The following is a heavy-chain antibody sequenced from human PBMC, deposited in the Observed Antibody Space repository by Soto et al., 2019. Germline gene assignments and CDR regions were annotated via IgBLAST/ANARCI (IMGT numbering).Heavy chain of an antibody. J-gene: IGHJ6*02. CDR2: IYSGGST. Sequence: EVQLVETGGGLIQPGGSLRLSCAASGFTVSSNYMSWVRQAPGKGLEWVSVIYSGGSTYYADSVKGRFTIARDNSKNTLYLQMNSLRAEGTAVYYCARDFLGVPSGSYYYGMDVWGQGTTVTVSS. D-gene: IGHD1-26*01. V-gene: IGHV3-53*02. CDR1: GFTVSSNY. CDR3: ARDFLGVPSGSYYYGMDV.